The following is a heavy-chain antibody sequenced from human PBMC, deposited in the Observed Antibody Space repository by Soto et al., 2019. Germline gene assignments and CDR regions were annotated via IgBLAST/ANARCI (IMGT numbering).Heavy chain of an antibody. CDR2: VGGSGDNT. J-gene: IGHJ6*02. Sequence: PGGALRLSCAASGFSFNSYSMNWVRQAPGKGLEWVSVVGGSGDNTYYADSVKGRFTVSRDNSKSTLYLEMNSLRPEDSAIYYCAKKKGNGMDVWGLGTTVPVSS. CDR3: AKKKGNGMDV. CDR1: GFSFNSYS. V-gene: IGHV3-23*01.